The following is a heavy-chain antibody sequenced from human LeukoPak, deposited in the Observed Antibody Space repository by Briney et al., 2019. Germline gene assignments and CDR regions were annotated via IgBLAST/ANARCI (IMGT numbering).Heavy chain of an antibody. J-gene: IGHJ5*02. D-gene: IGHD1-26*01. V-gene: IGHV3-20*04. CDR1: GFTLDDYG. CDR3: ARTSDGNWFDP. CDR2: INWNGGNT. Sequence: GGSLRLSCAASGFTLDDYGMSWVRQGPGKGLEWVSGINWNGGNTGYADSVKGRFTIFRDNAKNSLYLEMDSLRVEDTALYYCARTSDGNWFDPWGQGTLVTVSS.